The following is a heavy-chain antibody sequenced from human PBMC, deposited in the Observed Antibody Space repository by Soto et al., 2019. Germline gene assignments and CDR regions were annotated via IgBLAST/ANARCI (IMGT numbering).Heavy chain of an antibody. CDR1: GGSISSSSYY. D-gene: IGHD2-15*01. J-gene: IGHJ4*02. CDR2: IYYTGST. CDR3: ARHVSNRMVGYCSGGSCNPLDY. V-gene: IGHV4-39*01. Sequence: QLQLQESGPGLVKPSETLSLTCTVSGGSISSSSYYWGWIRQPPGKGLEWIGTIYYTGSTYYNPSLKSRGTISVDTSKNQFSLRLTSVTAADTAVYYCARHVSNRMVGYCSGGSCNPLDYWGQGTLVTVSS.